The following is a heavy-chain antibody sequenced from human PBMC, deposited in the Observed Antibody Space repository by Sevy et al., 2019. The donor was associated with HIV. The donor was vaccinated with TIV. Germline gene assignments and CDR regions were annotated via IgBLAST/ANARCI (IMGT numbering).Heavy chain of an antibody. V-gene: IGHV4-59*01. CDR2: IHDSGNS. J-gene: IGHJ5*02. CDR3: ARAPPVRSGDDSLNWFDP. Sequence: LSLTCSVSAGSISAYYWSWIRQPPGKGLEWIAYIHDSGNSNYNPSLKSRVTISMDTSKNQFSLKVTSVTEADTALYYCARAPPVRSGDDSLNWFDPWGQGILVTVSS. D-gene: IGHD5-12*01. CDR1: AGSISAYY.